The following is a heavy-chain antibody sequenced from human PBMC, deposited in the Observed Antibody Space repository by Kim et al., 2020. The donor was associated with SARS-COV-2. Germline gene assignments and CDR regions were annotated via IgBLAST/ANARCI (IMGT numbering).Heavy chain of an antibody. V-gene: IGHV3-15*01. CDR1: GFTFSNAW. Sequence: GGSLRLSCAASGFTFSNAWMSWVRQAPGKGLEWVGRIKSKTDGGTTDYAAPVKGRFTISRDDSKNTLYLQMNSLKTEDTAVYYCTTGGGGSYFHEFDYWGQGTLVTVSS. J-gene: IGHJ4*02. CDR3: TTGGGGSYFHEFDY. CDR2: IKSKTDGGTT. D-gene: IGHD1-26*01.